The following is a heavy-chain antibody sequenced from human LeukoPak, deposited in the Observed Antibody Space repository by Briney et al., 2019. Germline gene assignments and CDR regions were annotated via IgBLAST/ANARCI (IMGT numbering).Heavy chain of an antibody. D-gene: IGHD2-8*01. CDR3: AREGILMVYATLPDV. V-gene: IGHV4-31*03. Sequence: SETLSLTCTVSGGSISSGGYYWSWIRQHPGKGLEWIGYIYYSGSTYYNPSLKSRVTISVDTSKNQFSLKLSSVTAADTAVYYCAREGILMVYATLPDVWGKGTTVTVSS. CDR1: GGSISSGGYY. J-gene: IGHJ6*04. CDR2: IYYSGST.